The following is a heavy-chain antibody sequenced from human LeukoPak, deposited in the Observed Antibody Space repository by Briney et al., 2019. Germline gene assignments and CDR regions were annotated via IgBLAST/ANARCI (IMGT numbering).Heavy chain of an antibody. V-gene: IGHV1-2*02. D-gene: IGHD5-12*01. Sequence: ASVKVSCKASGYTFTGYYMDWVRQAPGQGLEWLGWINLRNGGTRYAQKFQGRVTLTGDSSISTAYMDMSGLRSDDAAVYFCARDWSGYDPIGFFDYWGQGTLVTVSS. CDR1: GYTFTGYY. J-gene: IGHJ4*02. CDR2: INLRNGGT. CDR3: ARDWSGYDPIGFFDY.